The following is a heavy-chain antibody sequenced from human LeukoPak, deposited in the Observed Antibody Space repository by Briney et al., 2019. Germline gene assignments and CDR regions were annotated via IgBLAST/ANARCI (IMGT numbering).Heavy chain of an antibody. CDR2: ISYDGSNK. CDR3: AKQNPTRGGSDWYFDL. Sequence: PGRSLRLSCAAPGFTFSSYAMHWVRQAPGKGLEWVAVISYDGSNKYYADSVKGRFTISRDNSKNTLYLQMNSLRAEDTAVYYCAKQNPTRGGSDWYFDLWGRGTLVTVSS. V-gene: IGHV3-30*04. CDR1: GFTFSSYA. D-gene: IGHD3-10*01. J-gene: IGHJ2*01.